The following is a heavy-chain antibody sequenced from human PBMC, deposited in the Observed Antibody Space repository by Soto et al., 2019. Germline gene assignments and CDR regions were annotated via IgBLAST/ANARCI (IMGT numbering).Heavy chain of an antibody. V-gene: IGHV1-69*17. J-gene: IGHJ4*02. CDR1: GDTFNSYV. Sequence: QVQLMQSGAEVKRPGSSVKVSCESSGDTFNSYVISWVRQAPGQGLEWMGGIIPIIRVTHYAQKFQGRVTISALSSTGTAYMELTNLGFEDAAFYYCARDALGAKGADYWGQGTLVTVSS. D-gene: IGHD3-16*01. CDR2: IIPIIRVT. CDR3: ARDALGAKGADY.